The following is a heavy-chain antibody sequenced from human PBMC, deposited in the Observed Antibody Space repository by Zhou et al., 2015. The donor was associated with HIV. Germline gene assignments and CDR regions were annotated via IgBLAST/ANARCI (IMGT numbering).Heavy chain of an antibody. D-gene: IGHD2-15*01. V-gene: IGHV1-69*12. Sequence: QVQFLQSGPEAKEPGASVKISCKTPRGTLDKYAISWVRQVPGQGLEWMGGIFNIVYPYHFYARKFDGRLTVTADAAIDTSYMELRGLTSGDTATYFCARGRAYWANCQDIGCYFNRNHLDIWGQGSQVIVSS. J-gene: IGHJ4*02. CDR3: ARGRAYWANCQDIGCYFNRNHLDI. CDR2: IFNIVYPY. CDR1: RGTLDKYA.